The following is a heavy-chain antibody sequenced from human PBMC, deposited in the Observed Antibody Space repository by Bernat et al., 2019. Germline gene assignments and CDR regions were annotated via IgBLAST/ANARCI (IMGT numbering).Heavy chain of an antibody. V-gene: IGHV3-7*03. CDR2: INRDGSGT. J-gene: IGHJ4*02. CDR3: ARGGVNGGIGTGRDRGGGH. Sequence: EVQLVESGGGLVQPGGSLRLSCAASGFTFSSYWMSWVRQAPEKGLEWVANINRDGSGTYSVDSVKGRLTISRDNAKNSRYLQMNSLKTEETAVYYCARGGVNGGIGTGRDRGGGHGGQGTLVTVSS. D-gene: IGHD4-23*01. CDR1: GFTFSSYW.